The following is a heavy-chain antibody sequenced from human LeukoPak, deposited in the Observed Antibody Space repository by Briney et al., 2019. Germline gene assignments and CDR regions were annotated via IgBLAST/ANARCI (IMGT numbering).Heavy chain of an antibody. CDR1: GFTFSSYS. J-gene: IGHJ4*02. Sequence: GGSLRLSCAASGFTFSSYSMNWVRQAPGKGLEWASSISSSSSYIYYADSVKGRFTISRDNAKNSLYLQMNSLRAEDTAVYYCAREIYGDYYFDYWGQGTLVTVSS. CDR2: ISSSSSYI. CDR3: AREIYGDYYFDY. V-gene: IGHV3-21*01. D-gene: IGHD4-17*01.